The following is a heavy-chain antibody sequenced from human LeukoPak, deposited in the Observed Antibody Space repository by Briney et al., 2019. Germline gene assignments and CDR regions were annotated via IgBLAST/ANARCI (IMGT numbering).Heavy chain of an antibody. J-gene: IGHJ4*02. D-gene: IGHD2-15*01. CDR2: INPNSGGT. CDR3: ARGLVVVVALPPDY. Sequence: ASVKVSCKASGYTFTSYGISWVRQAPGQGLEWMGWINPNSGGTNYAQKFQGRVTMTRDTSISTAYMELSRLRSDDTAVYYCARGLVVVVALPPDYWGQGTLVTVSS. CDR1: GYTFTSYG. V-gene: IGHV1-2*02.